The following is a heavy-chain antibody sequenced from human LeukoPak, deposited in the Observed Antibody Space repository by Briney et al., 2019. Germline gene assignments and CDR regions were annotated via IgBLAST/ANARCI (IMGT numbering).Heavy chain of an antibody. CDR1: GYTFTDYF. CDR2: IHPNSGGT. V-gene: IGHV1-2*02. D-gene: IGHD3-22*01. CDR3: AILVGGYYDSSGYYRIDY. J-gene: IGHJ4*02. Sequence: VASVKVSCKASGYTFTDYFIHWVRQAPGQGLEWMGWIHPNSGGTDYAQKFQGRVTMTRDTSITTAYLELSRLRSDDTAVYFCAILVGGYYDSSGYYRIDYWGQGTLVTVSS.